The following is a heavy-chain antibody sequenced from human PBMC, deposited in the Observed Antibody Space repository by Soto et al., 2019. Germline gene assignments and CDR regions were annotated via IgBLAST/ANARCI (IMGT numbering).Heavy chain of an antibody. V-gene: IGHV4-4*02. Sequence: QVQLQESGPGLVKPSGTLSLTCAVSGGSISSSNWWSWVRQPPGKGLEWIGEIYHSGSTNYNPSLKSRVTISVDKSKYQFSLKLSSVTAADTAVYYCARLRYFDWLFPYYYYGMDVWGQGTTVTVCS. J-gene: IGHJ6*02. D-gene: IGHD3-9*01. CDR3: ARLRYFDWLFPYYYYGMDV. CDR1: GGSISSSNW. CDR2: IYHSGST.